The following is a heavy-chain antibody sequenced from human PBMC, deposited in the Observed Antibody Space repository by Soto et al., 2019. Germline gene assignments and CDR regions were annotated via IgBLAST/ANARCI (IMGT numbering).Heavy chain of an antibody. CDR2: ISAHNGNT. CDR1: GYDFTTYG. J-gene: IGHJ4*02. Sequence: QVHLVQSGAEVKNPGAPVKVSCKGSGYDFTTYGITWVRQAPGQGLEWMAWISAHNGNTNYAPNLQGRVTVTRDKSTNTAYIELRSLRSDVTAVYYWARGRYGDYWGQGALVTVSS. CDR3: ARGRYGDY. V-gene: IGHV1-18*01. D-gene: IGHD1-1*01.